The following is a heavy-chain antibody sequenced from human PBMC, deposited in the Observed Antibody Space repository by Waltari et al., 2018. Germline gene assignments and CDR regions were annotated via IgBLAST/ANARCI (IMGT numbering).Heavy chain of an antibody. D-gene: IGHD2-15*01. CDR2: IYHSGRT. V-gene: IGHV4-38-2*01. J-gene: IGHJ4*02. CDR1: GYSISSGYY. CDR3: ARGAYCSGGSCYSAAFSY. Sequence: QVQLQESGPGLVKPSETLSLTCAVSGYSISSGYYWGWIWQPPGKGLEWIGSIYHSGRTYSNPSLKSRVTISVDTSKNQFSLKLSSVTAADTAVYYCARGAYCSGGSCYSAAFSYWGQGTLVTVSS.